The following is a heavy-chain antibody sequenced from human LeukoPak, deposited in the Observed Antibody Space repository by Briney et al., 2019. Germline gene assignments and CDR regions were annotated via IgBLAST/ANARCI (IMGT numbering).Heavy chain of an antibody. J-gene: IGHJ2*01. CDR1: GFTVSSNY. CDR3: ARDGRYCSSTSCQGYFDL. Sequence: GGSLRLSCAASGFTVSSNYMSWVRQAPGKGLEWVSVIYSGGSTYYADSVKGRFTISRDNSKNTLYLQMNSLRAEDTAVYYCARDGRYCSSTSCQGYFDLWGRGTLVTVSS. CDR2: IYSGGST. V-gene: IGHV3-53*01. D-gene: IGHD2-2*01.